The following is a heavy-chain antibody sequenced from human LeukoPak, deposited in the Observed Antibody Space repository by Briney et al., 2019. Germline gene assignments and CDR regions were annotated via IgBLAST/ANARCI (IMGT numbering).Heavy chain of an antibody. CDR1: GGSVSSGSYY. CDR2: IYYSGST. CDR3: ARWHYYGSGSYYTNWFDP. D-gene: IGHD3-10*01. Sequence: KPSATLSLTCTVSGGSVSSGSYYWSWIRQPPGQGLAWIGYIYYSGSTNYNPSLKSRVTISVDTSKNQFSLKLSSVTAADTAVYYCARWHYYGSGSYYTNWFDPWGQGTLVTVSS. V-gene: IGHV4-61*01. J-gene: IGHJ5*02.